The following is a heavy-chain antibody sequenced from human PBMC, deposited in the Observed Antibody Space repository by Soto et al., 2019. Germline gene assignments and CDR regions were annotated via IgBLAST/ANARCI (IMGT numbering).Heavy chain of an antibody. CDR1: GFTFSNAW. V-gene: IGHV3-15*07. CDR2: IKSKTDGGTT. D-gene: IGHD3-3*01. J-gene: IGHJ4*02. Sequence: EVQLVESGGGLVKPGGSLRLSCAASGFTFSNAWMNWVRQAPGKGLEWVGRIKSKTDGGTTDYAAPVKGRFTISRDDSKSTLYLQMNSLKTEDTAVYYCTTVLPEIFGVVSEAEYWGQGTLVTVSS. CDR3: TTVLPEIFGVVSEAEY.